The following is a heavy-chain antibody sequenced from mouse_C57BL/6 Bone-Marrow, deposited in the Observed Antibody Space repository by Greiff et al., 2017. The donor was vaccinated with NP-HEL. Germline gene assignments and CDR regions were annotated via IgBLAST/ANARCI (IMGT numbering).Heavy chain of an antibody. Sequence: QVQLKQPGAELVKPGASVKMSCKASGYTFTSYWITWVKQRPGQGLEWIGDIYPGSGSTNYNEKFKSKATLTVDTSSSTAYMQLSSLTSEDSAVDYCARVYYGSRYFDYWGQGTTLTVSS. CDR1: GYTFTSYW. V-gene: IGHV1-55*01. CDR2: IYPGSGST. J-gene: IGHJ2*01. D-gene: IGHD1-1*01. CDR3: ARVYYGSRYFDY.